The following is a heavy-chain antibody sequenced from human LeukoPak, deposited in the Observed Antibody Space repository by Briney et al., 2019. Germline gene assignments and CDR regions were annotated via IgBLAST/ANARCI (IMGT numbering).Heavy chain of an antibody. CDR1: GYTFTSYG. J-gene: IGHJ5*02. CDR2: ISAYNGNT. CDR3: GRGAMWFGETTWFDP. Sequence: ASVKVSCKASGYTFTSYGISWVRQAPGQGLEWMGWISAYNGNTNYAQKLQGRVTMTTDTSTSTAYMELRSLRSDDPAVYYCGRGAMWFGETTWFDPWGQGTLVTVSS. D-gene: IGHD3-10*01. V-gene: IGHV1-18*01.